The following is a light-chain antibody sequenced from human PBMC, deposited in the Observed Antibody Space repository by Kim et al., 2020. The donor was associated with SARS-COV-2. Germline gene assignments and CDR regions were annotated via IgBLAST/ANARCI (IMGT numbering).Light chain of an antibody. CDR3: QQTYSAPYT. V-gene: IGKV1-39*01. CDR1: HSVGSS. CDR2: AAL. Sequence: SASVGYSVTITCRASHSVGSSLSWYQQKPGKAPNILIVAALTLESGVPNRFSGSGSGTEFTLTVSRLQPEDSAVYYCQQTYSAPYTFGQGTKLEI. J-gene: IGKJ2*01.